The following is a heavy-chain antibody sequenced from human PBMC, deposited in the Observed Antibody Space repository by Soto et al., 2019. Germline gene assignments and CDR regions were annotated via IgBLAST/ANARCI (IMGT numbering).Heavy chain of an antibody. CDR1: GFTVSGKKY. J-gene: IGHJ4*02. CDR3: ARDRYSSSPAGDY. V-gene: IGHV3-21*01. CDR2: ISSSSSYI. Sequence: PGGSLRLSCAAFGFTVSGKKYVAWVRQAPGKGLEWVSSISSSSSYIYYADSVKGRFTISRDNAKNSLYLQMNSLRAEDTAVYYCARDRYSSSPAGDYWGQGTLVTVSS. D-gene: IGHD6-13*01.